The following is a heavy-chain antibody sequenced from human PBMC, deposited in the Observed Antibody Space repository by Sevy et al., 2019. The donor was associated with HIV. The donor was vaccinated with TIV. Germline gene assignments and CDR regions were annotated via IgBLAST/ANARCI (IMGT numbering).Heavy chain of an antibody. CDR2: ISGSDSTI. CDR1: GFTFSDYY. Sequence: GSLRLSCAASGFTFSDYYMSWIRQAPGKGLEWISYISGSDSTIYYADSVKGRFTISRDNAKNSLYLQMNSLRPEDTAVYYCARDHVKDGDLGDYYYYAMDVWGQGTTVTVSS. V-gene: IGHV3-11*01. D-gene: IGHD4-17*01. CDR3: ARDHVKDGDLGDYYYYAMDV. J-gene: IGHJ6*02.